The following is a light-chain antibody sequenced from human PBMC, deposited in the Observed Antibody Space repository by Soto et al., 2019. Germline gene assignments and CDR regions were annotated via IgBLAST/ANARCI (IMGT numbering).Light chain of an antibody. CDR2: EVS. CDR1: SSDVGKYDY. J-gene: IGLJ1*01. Sequence: QSVLTQPPSASGSPGQSVTISCTGTSSDVGKYDYVSWFQHHPGKAPKLIIYEVSKRPSGVPDRFSGSKSGSTASLTVSGLQTEDEADYYCNSYTGATTAYVFGTGTKVTVL. CDR3: NSYTGATTAYV. V-gene: IGLV2-8*01.